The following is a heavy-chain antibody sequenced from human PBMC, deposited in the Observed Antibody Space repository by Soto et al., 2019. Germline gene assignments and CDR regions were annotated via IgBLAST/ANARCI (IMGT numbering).Heavy chain of an antibody. V-gene: IGHV3-21*01. CDR3: ARDPDGYNYFDY. J-gene: IGHJ4*02. D-gene: IGHD5-12*01. Sequence: EVQLVESGGGLVKHGGSLRLSCAASGFTFSSYSMNWVRQAPGKGLEWVSSISSSSSYIYYADSVKGRFTISRDNAKNSLYLQMNSLRAEDTAVYYCARDPDGYNYFDYWGQGTLVTVSS. CDR1: GFTFSSYS. CDR2: ISSSSSYI.